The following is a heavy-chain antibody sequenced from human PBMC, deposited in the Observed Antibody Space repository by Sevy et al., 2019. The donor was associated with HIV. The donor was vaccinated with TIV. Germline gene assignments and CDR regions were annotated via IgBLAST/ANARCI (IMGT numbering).Heavy chain of an antibody. D-gene: IGHD3-10*02. CDR3: TRGRYTYVPFDY. CDR2: IRTKAYGGTT. J-gene: IGHJ4*02. Sequence: GVLRLSCTASGFTFGDYAMNWFRQAPGKGLEWVGFIRTKAYGGTTEYAASVKGRFTISRDDSKSIAYLQMNSLKTEDTAVYYCTRGRYTYVPFDYWGQGTLVTVSS. V-gene: IGHV3-49*03. CDR1: GFTFGDYA.